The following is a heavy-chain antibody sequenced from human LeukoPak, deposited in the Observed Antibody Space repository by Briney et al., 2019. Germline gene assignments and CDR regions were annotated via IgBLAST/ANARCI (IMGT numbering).Heavy chain of an antibody. CDR1: GFTFSSYV. CDR2: ISGSGGST. J-gene: IGHJ3*02. D-gene: IGHD1-1*01. Sequence: GGSLRLSCAASGFTFSSYVMSWVRQAPGKGLEWVSAISGSGGSTYYADSVKGRFTVSRDNSKNTLYLQMNNLRAEDTAVYYCAKALQLAPGAFDIWGQGTMVTVSS. V-gene: IGHV3-23*01. CDR3: AKALQLAPGAFDI.